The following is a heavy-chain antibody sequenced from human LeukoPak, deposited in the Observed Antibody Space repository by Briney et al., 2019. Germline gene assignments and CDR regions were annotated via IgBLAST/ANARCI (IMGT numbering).Heavy chain of an antibody. V-gene: IGHV3-23*01. CDR3: AKRQRWDYYYDNTGDAFDI. D-gene: IGHD3-22*01. J-gene: IGHJ3*02. CDR2: ISGSGGST. Sequence: GGSLRLSCAASGFTFSSYAMSWVRQAPGKGLEWVSAISGSGGSTYYADSVKGRFTISRDNSKNTLYLQMNSLRAEDTAVYYCAKRQRWDYYYDNTGDAFDIWGQGTMVTVSS. CDR1: GFTFSSYA.